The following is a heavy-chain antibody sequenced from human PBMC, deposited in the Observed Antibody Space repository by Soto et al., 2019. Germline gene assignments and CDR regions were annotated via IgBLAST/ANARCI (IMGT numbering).Heavy chain of an antibody. D-gene: IGHD1-26*01. V-gene: IGHV3-48*03. Sequence: GGSLRLSCAASGFTLSSSEMNWVRQAPGKGLEWVSYVGSSGNTKYYADSVKGRFTISRDDAKNSLYLQMNSLRAEDTAVYYCARGLEYYFKPGVFDIWGQGTMVTVSS. J-gene: IGHJ3*02. CDR2: VGSSGNTK. CDR3: ARGLEYYFKPGVFDI. CDR1: GFTLSSSE.